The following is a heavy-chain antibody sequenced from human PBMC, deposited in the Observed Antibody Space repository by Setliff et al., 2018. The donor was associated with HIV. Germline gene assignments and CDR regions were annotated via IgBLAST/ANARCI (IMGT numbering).Heavy chain of an antibody. Sequence: PSETLSLTCTVSGGSMNSGAFYWSWIRQPPGKGLEWVSGINGDGDSTYYADSVKGRFTVSRDNSKDTLTLQMNDLRAEDTGLYYCAKDYTTTFWEYNWFDLWGQGTLVTVSS. J-gene: IGHJ5*02. D-gene: IGHD3-3*01. CDR1: GGSMNSGA. CDR2: INGDGDST. V-gene: IGHV3-23*01. CDR3: AKDYTTTFWEYNWFDL.